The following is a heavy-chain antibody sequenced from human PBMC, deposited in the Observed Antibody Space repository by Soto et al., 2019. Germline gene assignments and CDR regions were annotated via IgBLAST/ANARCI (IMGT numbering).Heavy chain of an antibody. Sequence: CTGSGGSPSRRSKFWGWIRQPPGKGLEWIGSIYYSGDTYYNPSLKSRVTMSVDTSKRQLYLKLSSVTAADTAVYYCARQGISDTFDIWGQGTMVT. CDR1: GGSPSRRSKF. J-gene: IGHJ3*02. V-gene: IGHV4-39*01. CDR3: ARQGISDTFDI. CDR2: IYYSGDT.